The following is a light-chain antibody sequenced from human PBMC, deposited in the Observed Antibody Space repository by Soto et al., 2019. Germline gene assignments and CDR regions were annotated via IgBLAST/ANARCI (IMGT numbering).Light chain of an antibody. CDR1: QSVSSS. CDR2: DAS. J-gene: IGKJ3*01. V-gene: IGKV3-11*01. Sequence: EIVLTQSPDTLSLSPGERATLSCRASQSVSSSLAWYQQKPGQAPRLLIYDASNRATGIPARFSDSGSGTDFTRTISSLGPEDFAVYYCQQRSNWPPEVTFGPGTKVDIK. CDR3: QQRSNWPPEVT.